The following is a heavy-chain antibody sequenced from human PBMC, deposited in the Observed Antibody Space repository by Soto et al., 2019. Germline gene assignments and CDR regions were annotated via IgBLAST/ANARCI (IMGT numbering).Heavy chain of an antibody. V-gene: IGHV3-30*03. CDR1: GFTFSSYG. Sequence: PGGSLRLSCAASGFTFSSYGMHWVRQAPGKGLEWVAVISYDGSNKYYADSVKGRFTISRDNSKNTLYLQMSSLRAEDTAGYYSATEPSSVCDRAINWFDPWGQGP. CDR2: ISYDGSNK. D-gene: IGHD6-19*01. J-gene: IGHJ5*02. CDR3: ATEPSSVCDRAINWFDP.